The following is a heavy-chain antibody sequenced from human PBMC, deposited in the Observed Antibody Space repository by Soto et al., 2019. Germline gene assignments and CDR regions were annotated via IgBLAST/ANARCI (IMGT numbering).Heavy chain of an antibody. D-gene: IGHD1-26*01. V-gene: IGHV1-46*03. CDR1: GYSFINYY. J-gene: IGHJ4*02. CDR2: INPSGGST. Sequence: ASVKVSCKASGYSFINYYMHWVRQAPGQGLEWMGIINPSGGSTNYAQKLQGRVTMTRDTSTSTVYMELSNLTYEDTAVYYCARVRVGPTESYDSWGQGTLVTV. CDR3: ARVRVGPTESYDS.